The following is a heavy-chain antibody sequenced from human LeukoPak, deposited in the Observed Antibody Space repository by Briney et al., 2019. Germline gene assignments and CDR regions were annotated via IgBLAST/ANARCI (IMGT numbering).Heavy chain of an antibody. CDR2: ISSSGSTI. V-gene: IGHV3-11*04. Sequence: GGSLRLSCAASGFTFSDYYMSWIRQAPGKGLEWVSYISSSGSTIYYADSVKGRFTISRDNAKNSLYLQMNSLGAEDTAVYYCARERASGSYGYLDEAFDIWGQGTMVTVSS. D-gene: IGHD5-18*01. CDR3: ARERASGSYGYLDEAFDI. J-gene: IGHJ3*02. CDR1: GFTFSDYY.